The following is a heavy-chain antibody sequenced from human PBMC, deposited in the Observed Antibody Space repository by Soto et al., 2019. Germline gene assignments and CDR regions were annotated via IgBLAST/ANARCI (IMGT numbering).Heavy chain of an antibody. Sequence: GGSLRLSCEASGFTFRNYKMNWVRQAPGKGLEWVSQISIDSSSIYYADSVKGRFTISRDNSKNTLYVQMTSLRAADTAVYYCVKAALPGSWFNPFDYWGQGALVTVSS. V-gene: IGHV3-64*05. J-gene: IGHJ4*02. CDR3: VKAALPGSWFNPFDY. CDR1: GFTFRNYK. CDR2: ISIDSSSI. D-gene: IGHD6-13*01.